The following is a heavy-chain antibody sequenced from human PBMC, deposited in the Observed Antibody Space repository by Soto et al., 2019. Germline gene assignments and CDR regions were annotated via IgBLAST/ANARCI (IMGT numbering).Heavy chain of an antibody. J-gene: IGHJ4*02. CDR1: GFTFSSYN. Sequence: GGSLRLSCGAFGFTFSSYNMHWVRQAPGRGLEWVSFILYDGSNELYADSVKGRFTISRDNSKNTLYLQMNSLRAEDTAVYYCARVSGFSSTSVDYWGQGTLVTVSS. CDR3: ARVSGFSSTSVDY. CDR2: ILYDGSNE. V-gene: IGHV3-33*01. D-gene: IGHD6-13*01.